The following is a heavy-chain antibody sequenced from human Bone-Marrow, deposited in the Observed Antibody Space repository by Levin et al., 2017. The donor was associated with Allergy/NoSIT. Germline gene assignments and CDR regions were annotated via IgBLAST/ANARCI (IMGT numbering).Heavy chain of an antibody. V-gene: IGHV6-1*01. Sequence: SQTLSLTCAISGDSVSNKSVAWNWIRQSPSRGLEWLGRTYYRSRWYTDYAVSVESRIAINPDTSKNQFSLQLESVTPEDTAVYYCARDRRGYSGDDYFDYWGQGILVTVSS. CDR1: GDSVSNKSVA. D-gene: IGHD5-12*01. CDR2: TYYRSRWYT. CDR3: ARDRRGYSGDDYFDY. J-gene: IGHJ4*02.